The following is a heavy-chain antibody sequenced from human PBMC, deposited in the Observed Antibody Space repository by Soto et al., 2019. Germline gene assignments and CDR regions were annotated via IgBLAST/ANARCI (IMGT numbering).Heavy chain of an antibody. CDR3: AREQFFGDYYGSGEPYYYYGMDV. CDR2: IYYSGST. D-gene: IGHD3-10*01. CDR1: GGSISSGCYY. V-gene: IGHV4-31*03. J-gene: IGHJ6*02. Sequence: SETLSLTCTVSGGSISSGCYYWSWIRQHPGKGLEWIGYIYYSGSTYYNPSLKSRVTISVDTSKNQFSLKLSSVTAADTAVYYCAREQFFGDYYGSGEPYYYYGMDVWGQGTTVTVSS.